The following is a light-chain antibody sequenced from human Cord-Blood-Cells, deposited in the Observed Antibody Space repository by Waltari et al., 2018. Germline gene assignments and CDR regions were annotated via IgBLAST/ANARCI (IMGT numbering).Light chain of an antibody. CDR1: QGISNY. CDR3: QKYNSAALT. CDR2: AAS. J-gene: IGKJ4*01. V-gene: IGKV1-27*01. Sequence: IQMTESPSALSASVGERVTITCRASQGISNYLAWYQQKPGKVPKLLIYAASTLQSGVPSRFSGSGSGTDFTLAISSLQPEDVATYYCQKYNSAALTFGGGTKVEIK.